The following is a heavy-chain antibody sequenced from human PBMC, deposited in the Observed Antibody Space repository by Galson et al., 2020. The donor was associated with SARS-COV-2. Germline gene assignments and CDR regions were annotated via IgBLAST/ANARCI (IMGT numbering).Heavy chain of an antibody. CDR1: GGSISSGGYY. J-gene: IGHJ4*02. Sequence: SETLSLTCTVSGGSISSGGYYWSWIRQHPGKGLEWIGYIYYSGSTYYNPSLKSRVTISVDTSKNQFSLKLSSVTAADTAVYYCARLRGGSYYNEVGTNFDYWGQGTLVTVSS. V-gene: IGHV4-31*03. D-gene: IGHD3-10*01. CDR3: ARLRGGSYYNEVGTNFDY. CDR2: IYYSGST.